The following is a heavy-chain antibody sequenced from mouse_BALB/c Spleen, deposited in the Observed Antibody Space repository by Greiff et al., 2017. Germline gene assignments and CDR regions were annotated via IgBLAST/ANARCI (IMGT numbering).Heavy chain of an antibody. V-gene: IGHV3-2*02. CDR1: GYSITSDYA. J-gene: IGHJ2*01. CDR2: ISYSGST. CDR3: ASLPY. Sequence: DVKLQESGPGLVKPSQSLSLTCTVTGYSITSDYAWNWIRQFPGNKLEWMGYISYSGSTSYNPSLKSRISITRDTSKNQFFLQLNSVTTEDTATYYCASLPYWGQGTTLTVSS.